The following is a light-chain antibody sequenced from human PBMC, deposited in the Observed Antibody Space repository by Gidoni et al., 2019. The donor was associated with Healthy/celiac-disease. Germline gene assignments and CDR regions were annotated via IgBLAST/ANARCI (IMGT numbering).Light chain of an antibody. V-gene: IGKV1-39*01. J-gene: IGKJ1*01. CDR1: QSISSY. Sequence: DIETTQSPSSRSASVGDRVTITCRASQSISSYLNWYQQKPGKAPKLLIYAASSLQSGVPSRFSGSGSGTDFTLTISSLQPEDFATYYCQQSYSTPQTFGQGTKVEIK. CDR3: QQSYSTPQT. CDR2: AAS.